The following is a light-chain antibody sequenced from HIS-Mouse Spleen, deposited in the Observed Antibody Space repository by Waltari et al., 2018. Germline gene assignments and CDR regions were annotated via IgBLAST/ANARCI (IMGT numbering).Light chain of an antibody. CDR3: YSTDSSGNHRV. V-gene: IGLV3-10*01. J-gene: IGLJ2*01. CDR1: ALPNKY. CDR2: EDS. Sequence: SYELTQPPSVSVSPGQTARITCSGDALPNKYPYWYQQKSGQAPVLVIYEDSKRPSGIPERVSGSSSGTMATLTISGAQVEDEADYYCYSTDSSGNHRVFGGGTKLTVL.